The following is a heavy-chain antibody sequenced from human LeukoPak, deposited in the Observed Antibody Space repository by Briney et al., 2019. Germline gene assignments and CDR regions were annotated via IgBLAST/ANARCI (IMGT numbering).Heavy chain of an antibody. CDR3: AAGGTTVVTMGAFDY. V-gene: IGHV1-2*02. D-gene: IGHD4-23*01. CDR1: GYTFTGYF. Sequence: ASVKVSCKASGYTFTGYFMHWVRQAPGQGLEWMGWINPNSGGTSYLQNFQGRVTITRDMSTSTAYMELSSLRSEDTAVYYCAAGGTTVVTMGAFDYWGQGTLVTVSS. CDR2: INPNSGGT. J-gene: IGHJ4*02.